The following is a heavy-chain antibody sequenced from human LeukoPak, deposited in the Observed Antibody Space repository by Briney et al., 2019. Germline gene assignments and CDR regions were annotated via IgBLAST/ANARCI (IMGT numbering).Heavy chain of an antibody. V-gene: IGHV4-34*01. J-gene: IGHJ4*02. CDR3: VRGFDHGVSSSWFFDY. CDR2: INHSGST. D-gene: IGHD6-13*01. Sequence: SETLSLTCAVYRGSFSGYYWSWIRQPPGKGLEWIGEINHSGSTNYNPSLKSRVTISVDTSKNQFSLKLSSVTAADTAVYYCVRGFDHGVSSSWFFDYWGQGTLVTVSS. CDR1: RGSFSGYY.